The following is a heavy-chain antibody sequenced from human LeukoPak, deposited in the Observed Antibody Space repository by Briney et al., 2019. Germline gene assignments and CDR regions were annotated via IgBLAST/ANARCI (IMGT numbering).Heavy chain of an antibody. CDR1: GFTSSSYA. D-gene: IGHD3-10*01. CDR2: ISYDGSNK. Sequence: GGSLRPSCAASGFTSSSYAMHWVRQAPGKGLEWVAVISYDGSNKYYADSVKGRFTISRDNSKNTLYLQMNSLRAEDTAVYYCARGFTGFWGFGDAFDIWGQGTMVTVSS. V-gene: IGHV3-30*04. J-gene: IGHJ3*02. CDR3: ARGFTGFWGFGDAFDI.